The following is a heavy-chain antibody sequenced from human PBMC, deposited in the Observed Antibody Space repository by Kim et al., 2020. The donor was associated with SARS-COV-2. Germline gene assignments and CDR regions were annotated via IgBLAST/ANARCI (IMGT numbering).Heavy chain of an antibody. Sequence: GGSLRLSCAASGFTFSSYAMHWVRQAPGKGLEWVAVISYDGSNKYYADSVKGRFTISRDNSKNTLYLQMNSLRAEDTAVYYCARSYQPHAYYYYGMDVWGQGTTVTVSS. CDR1: GFTFSSYA. D-gene: IGHD2-2*01. CDR2: ISYDGSNK. V-gene: IGHV3-30*04. J-gene: IGHJ6*02. CDR3: ARSYQPHAYYYYGMDV.